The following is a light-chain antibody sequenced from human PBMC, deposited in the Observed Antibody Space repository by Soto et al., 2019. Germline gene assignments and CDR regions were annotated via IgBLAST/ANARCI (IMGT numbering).Light chain of an antibody. CDR2: GAS. J-gene: IGKJ4*01. CDR3: QQYNQWPPFT. V-gene: IGKV3-15*01. CDR1: QTVGAY. Sequence: EVVMTQSPAILSVSPGERASLSCRASQTVGAYLAWYQQKPGQAPRLLIYGASTRATGIPARFSGSGSGTEFTLTISSLQSEDFAVYYCQQYNQWPPFTFGGGTKVEIK.